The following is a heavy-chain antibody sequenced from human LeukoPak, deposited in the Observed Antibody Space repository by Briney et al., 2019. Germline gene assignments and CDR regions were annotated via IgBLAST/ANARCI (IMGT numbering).Heavy chain of an antibody. J-gene: IGHJ4*02. CDR2: ISYDGSNR. Sequence: GGSLRLSCVASGFTFSYSWMIWVRQAPGKGLEWVAVISYDGSNRYYADSVKGRFTISRDNSKSTLYLQVDSLRAEDTAVYYCASNTGDWGQGTLVTVSS. V-gene: IGHV3-30*03. CDR3: ASNTGD. D-gene: IGHD1-14*01. CDR1: GFTFSYSW.